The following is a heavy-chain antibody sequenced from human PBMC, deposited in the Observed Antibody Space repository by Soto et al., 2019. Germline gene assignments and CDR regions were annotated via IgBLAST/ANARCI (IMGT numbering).Heavy chain of an antibody. CDR1: GGSISSGGYS. CDR2: IYHSGST. J-gene: IGHJ4*02. CDR3: ARGMTTVTTIDY. V-gene: IGHV4-30-2*01. Sequence: QLQLQESGSGLVKPSQTLSLTCAVSGGSISSGGYSWSWIRQPPGKGLEWIGYIYHSGSTYYNPSRQSRVTISVDRSKNQFSLKLSSVTAADTAVYYCARGMTTVTTIDYWGQGTLVTVSS. D-gene: IGHD4-4*01.